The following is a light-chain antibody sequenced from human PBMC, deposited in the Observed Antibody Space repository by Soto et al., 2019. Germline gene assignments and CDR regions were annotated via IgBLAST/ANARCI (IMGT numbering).Light chain of an antibody. CDR1: QGINNY. CDR3: QKYDSAPRT. V-gene: IGKV1-27*01. Sequence: DIRMTQSPSSLSASVGDSVTITCRASQGINNYLAWYQQKPGKVPVLLIYSASTLKPGIPSRFSGSGTGTEFTLTISSLQPEDFATYYCQKYDSAPRTFGQGTKVDIK. J-gene: IGKJ1*01. CDR2: SAS.